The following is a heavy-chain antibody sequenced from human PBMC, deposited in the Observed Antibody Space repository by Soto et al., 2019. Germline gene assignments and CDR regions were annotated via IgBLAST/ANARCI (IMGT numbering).Heavy chain of an antibody. CDR1: GASISGDY. Sequence: PSETLSLTGSVSGASISGDYWGWIRQPAGEGLTWIARIHGSGSTNYNPSFGSRVTMSVDASTNQVSLKLTSVTAADSAVYYCVRVGDRSGYSYYFDNWGQGRPVTVSS. CDR3: VRVGDRSGYSYYFDN. D-gene: IGHD3-22*01. V-gene: IGHV4-4*07. CDR2: IHGSGST. J-gene: IGHJ5*02.